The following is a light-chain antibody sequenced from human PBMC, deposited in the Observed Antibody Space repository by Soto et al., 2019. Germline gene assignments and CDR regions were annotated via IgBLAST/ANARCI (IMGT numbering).Light chain of an antibody. Sequence: EIVLTQSPATLSLSPGERATLSCGASQSVSSSYLAWYQQKPGLAPRLLIYDASSRVSDMPDRFSGSGSGIIFSLTISRLVPEDFAVNYFQPYGTSPYTFCHGTKLEIK. V-gene: IGKV3D-20*01. CDR3: QPYGTSPYT. CDR2: DAS. J-gene: IGKJ2*01. CDR1: QSVSSSY.